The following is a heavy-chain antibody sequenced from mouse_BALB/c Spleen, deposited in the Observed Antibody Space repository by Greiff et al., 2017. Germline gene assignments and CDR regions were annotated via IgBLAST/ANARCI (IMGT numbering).Heavy chain of an antibody. CDR3: ARDPRDGRRYGGFYYAMDY. J-gene: IGHJ4*01. CDR2: IWTGGGT. V-gene: IGHV2-9-2*01. D-gene: IGHD2-14*01. CDR1: GFSLTSYD. Sequence: QVQLQQSGPGLVAPSQSLSITCTVTGFSLTSYDISWIRQPPGKGLEWLGVIWTGGGTNYNPAFMSRLSISKDNSKSQVFLKMNSLPTDDTAMYYCARDPRDGRRYGGFYYAMDYWGQGTSVTVSS.